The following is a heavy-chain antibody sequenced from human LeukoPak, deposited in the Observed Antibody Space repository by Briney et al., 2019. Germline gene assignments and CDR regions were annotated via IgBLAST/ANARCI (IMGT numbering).Heavy chain of an antibody. CDR1: GFTFRSYG. V-gene: IGHV3-30*03. Sequence: GGSLRLSCAASGFTFRSYGMHWVRQAPGKGLEWVAVISYDGSNKYYADSVKGRFTISRDNSKNTLYLQMNSLRAEDTAVYYCRSSPNYYDSSGYSDYWGQGTLVTVSS. J-gene: IGHJ4*02. D-gene: IGHD3-22*01. CDR3: RSSPNYYDSSGYSDY. CDR2: ISYDGSNK.